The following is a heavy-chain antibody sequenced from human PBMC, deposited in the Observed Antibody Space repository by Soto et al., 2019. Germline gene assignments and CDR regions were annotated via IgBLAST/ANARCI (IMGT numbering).Heavy chain of an antibody. V-gene: IGHV1-69*02. Sequence: QVQLVQSGAEVKKPGSSVKVSSKASGGTFSSYTISWVRQAPGQGLEWMGRIIPILGIANYAQKFQGRVTIIADKSTSTAYMELSSLRSEDTAVYYCARGASITMIVADYWGQGTLVTVSS. D-gene: IGHD3-22*01. CDR1: GGTFSSYT. CDR2: IIPILGIA. CDR3: ARGASITMIVADY. J-gene: IGHJ4*02.